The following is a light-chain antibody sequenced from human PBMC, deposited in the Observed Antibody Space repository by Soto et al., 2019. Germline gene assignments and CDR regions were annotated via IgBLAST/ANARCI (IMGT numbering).Light chain of an antibody. V-gene: IGKV1-12*01. J-gene: IGKJ4*01. CDR2: AAS. CDR1: QGINKW. Sequence: DIQMTQSPSSVSAAVGDRVTITCRASQGINKWLAWYQQKPGKAPQLLISAASTLRSGVPSRFSGSGSGTDFILTISCLQSEDFATYYCQQYYSYPLTFGGGTKVEIK. CDR3: QQYYSYPLT.